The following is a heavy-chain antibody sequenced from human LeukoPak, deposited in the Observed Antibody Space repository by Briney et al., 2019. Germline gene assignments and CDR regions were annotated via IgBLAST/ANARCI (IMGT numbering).Heavy chain of an antibody. V-gene: IGHV1-18*01. CDR3: ARVGLIQLWGNSNDY. CDR2: ISAYNGNT. J-gene: IGHJ4*02. CDR1: GYTFTSYG. Sequence: GASVKVSCKASGYTFTSYGISWVRQAPGQGLEWTGWISAYNGNTNYAQKLQGRVTMTTDTSTSTAYMELRSLRADDTAVYYCARVGLIQLWGNSNDYWGQGTLVTVSS. D-gene: IGHD5-18*01.